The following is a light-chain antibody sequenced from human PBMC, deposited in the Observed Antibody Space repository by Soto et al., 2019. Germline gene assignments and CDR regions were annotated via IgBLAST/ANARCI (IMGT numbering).Light chain of an antibody. V-gene: IGKV1D-13*01. CDR3: QQFKNYPFT. J-gene: IGKJ5*01. CDR1: EAINSA. CDR2: DAS. Sequence: AIQLTQSPSSLSASVGDRVTITCRASEAINSALAWYQQKPGKAPKLLISDASSLESGVPSRFSGSGSGTDFTLTISSLQPEDFATYYCQQFKNYPFTFGQGTRLEIQ.